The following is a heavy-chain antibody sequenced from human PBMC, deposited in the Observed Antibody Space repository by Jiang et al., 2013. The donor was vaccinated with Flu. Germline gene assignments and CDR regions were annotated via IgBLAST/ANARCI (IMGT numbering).Heavy chain of an antibody. D-gene: IGHD1-26*01. J-gene: IGHJ4*02. V-gene: IGHV1-69*04. CDR1: GGTFDNYA. CDR3: AAGDLSGSYYPTY. Sequence: GAEVKKPGSSVKVSCKASGGTFDNYALTWVRQAPAQGLEWMGRVIPMIHMTNYAQKSQDRVTITADTSASTAYMELSSLTSDDTAVYYCAAGDLSGSYYPTYWGQGTLVTVSS. CDR2: VIPMIHMT.